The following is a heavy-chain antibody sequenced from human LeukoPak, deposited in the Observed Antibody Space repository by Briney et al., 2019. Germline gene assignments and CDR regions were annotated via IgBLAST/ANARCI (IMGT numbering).Heavy chain of an antibody. CDR1: GFTFSSYA. J-gene: IGHJ4*02. CDR3: AKDPLDCSGGSCYSYYFDY. D-gene: IGHD2-15*01. CDR2: ISGSGGST. Sequence: PGGSLRLSCAASGFTFSSYAMSWVRQAPGQGLEWVSAISGSGGSTYYADSVKGRFTISRDNSKNTLYLQMNSLRAEDTAVYYCAKDPLDCSGGSCYSYYFDYWGQGTLVTVSS. V-gene: IGHV3-23*01.